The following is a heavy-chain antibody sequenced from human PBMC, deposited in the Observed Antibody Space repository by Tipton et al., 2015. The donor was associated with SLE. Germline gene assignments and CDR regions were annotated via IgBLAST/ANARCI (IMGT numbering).Heavy chain of an antibody. CDR3: ALAAAGTLDY. Sequence: TLSLTCTVSGGSISSSSYYWGWIRQPPGKGLEWIGSIYYSGSTYYNPSLKSRVTISVDTSKNQFSLKLSSVTAADTAVYYCALAAAGTLDYWGQGTLATVSS. CDR1: GGSISSSSYY. J-gene: IGHJ4*02. D-gene: IGHD6-13*01. V-gene: IGHV4-39*01. CDR2: IYYSGST.